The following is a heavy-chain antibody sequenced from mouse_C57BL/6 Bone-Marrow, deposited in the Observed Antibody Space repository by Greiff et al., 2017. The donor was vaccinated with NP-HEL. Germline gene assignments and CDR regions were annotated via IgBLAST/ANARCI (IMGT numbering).Heavy chain of an antibody. D-gene: IGHD2-1*01. CDR2: ISRGGSYT. CDR1: GFTFSSYG. V-gene: IGHV5-6*02. J-gene: IGHJ4*01. Sequence: EVKLVESGGDLVKPGGSLKLSCAASGFTFSSYGMSWVRQTPDKRLEWVATISRGGSYTYYPDSVKGRFTIYRDNAKNTLYLQMSSLKTKDTTMYYCARRGLLCYAMDYWGQGTSVTVSS. CDR3: ARRGLLCYAMDY.